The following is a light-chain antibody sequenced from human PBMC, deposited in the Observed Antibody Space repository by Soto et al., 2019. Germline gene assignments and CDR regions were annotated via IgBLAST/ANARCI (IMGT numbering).Light chain of an antibody. V-gene: IGLV4-69*01. CDR1: SGHSSYA. CDR3: QTWGTGLLV. Sequence: QPVLPQSPSASASLGASVKLTCTLSSGHSSYAIAWHQQQPEKGPRYLMKLNSDGSHSKGDGIPDRFSGSSSGAERYLTISSLQSEDEADYYCQTWGTGLLVFGGGTKLTVL. J-gene: IGLJ3*02. CDR2: LNSDGSH.